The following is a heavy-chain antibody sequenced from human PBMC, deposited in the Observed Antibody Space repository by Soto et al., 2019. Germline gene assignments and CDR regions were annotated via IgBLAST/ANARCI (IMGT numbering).Heavy chain of an antibody. V-gene: IGHV3-11*01. CDR1: GFTFSDYY. J-gene: IGHJ4*02. D-gene: IGHD2-21*01. CDR3: ARDYSGSRPFDC. Sequence: AGGSLRLSCAASGFTFSDYYMSWIRQAPGKGLEWISYITTSGGTIYYADSVKGRFTISRDNVKNSLYLQMNSLRVEDTAVYYCARDYSGSRPFDCWGQGTLVTVSS. CDR2: ITTSGGTI.